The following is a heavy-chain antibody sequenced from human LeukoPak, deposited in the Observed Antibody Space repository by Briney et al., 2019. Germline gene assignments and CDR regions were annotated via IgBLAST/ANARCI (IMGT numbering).Heavy chain of an antibody. CDR2: ISAYNGNT. Sequence: GASVKVSCKASGYTFTSYGISWVGQAPGQGLEWMGWISAYNGNTNYAQKLQGRVTMTTDTSTSTAYMELRSLRSDDTAVYYCAREKASITMVRGVGPGDYWGQGTLVTVSS. CDR3: AREKASITMVRGVGPGDY. D-gene: IGHD3-10*01. CDR1: GYTFTSYG. J-gene: IGHJ4*02. V-gene: IGHV1-18*01.